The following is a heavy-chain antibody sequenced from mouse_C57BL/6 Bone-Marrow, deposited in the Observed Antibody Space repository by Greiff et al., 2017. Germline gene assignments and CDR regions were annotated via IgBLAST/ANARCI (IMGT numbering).Heavy chain of an antibody. CDR1: GFNIKNTY. D-gene: IGHD2-5*01. CDR3: ARDAYYSNYYFDY. J-gene: IGHJ2*01. V-gene: IGHV14-3*01. CDR2: IDPANGNT. Sequence: VQLKESVAELVRPGASVKLSCTASGFNIKNTYMHWVKQRPEQGLEWIGRIDPANGNTKYAPKFQGKATITADTSSNTAYLQLSSLTSEDTAIYYCARDAYYSNYYFDYWGKGTTLTVSS.